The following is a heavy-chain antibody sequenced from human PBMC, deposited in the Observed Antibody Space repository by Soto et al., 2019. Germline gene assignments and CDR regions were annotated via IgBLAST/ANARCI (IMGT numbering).Heavy chain of an antibody. D-gene: IGHD3-10*01. CDR3: ARMPITMVRGVRYYYYGMDV. V-gene: IGHV4-31*03. CDR1: GGSISSGGYY. CDR2: IYYSGST. Sequence: SETLSLTCTVSGGSISSGGYYWSWIRQHPGKGLEWIGYIYYSGSTYYNPSLKSRVTISVDTSKNQFSLKLSSVTAADTAVYYCARMPITMVRGVRYYYYGMDVWGQGTTVT. J-gene: IGHJ6*02.